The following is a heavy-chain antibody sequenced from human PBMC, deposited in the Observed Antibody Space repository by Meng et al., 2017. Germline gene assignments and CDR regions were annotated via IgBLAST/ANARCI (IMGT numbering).Heavy chain of an antibody. J-gene: IGHJ6*02. CDR3: AREVPPPRKLGYCSGGSCYSGTARPYGMDV. V-gene: IGHV4-34*01. Sequence: GSLRLSCAVYGGSFSGYYWSWIRQPPGKGLEWIGEINHSGNTNYNPSLKSRVTISVDTSKNQFSLKLSSVTAADTAVYSCAREVPPPRKLGYCSGGSCYSGTARPYGMDVWGQGTTVTVSS. CDR1: GGSFSGYY. D-gene: IGHD2-15*01. CDR2: INHSGNT.